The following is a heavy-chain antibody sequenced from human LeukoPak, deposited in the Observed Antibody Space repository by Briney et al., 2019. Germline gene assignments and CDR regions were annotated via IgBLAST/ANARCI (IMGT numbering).Heavy chain of an antibody. J-gene: IGHJ6*02. D-gene: IGHD5-12*01. CDR3: ARDLPSGCDFYGMDV. V-gene: IGHV4-59*01. CDR1: GGSISSYY. CDR2: IYYSGST. Sequence: SETLSLTCTVSGGSISSYYWSWIRQPPGKGLEWIGYIYYSGSTNYNPSLKSRVTISVDTSKNQFSLKLSSVTAADTAVYYCARDLPSGCDFYGMDVWGQGTTVTVSS.